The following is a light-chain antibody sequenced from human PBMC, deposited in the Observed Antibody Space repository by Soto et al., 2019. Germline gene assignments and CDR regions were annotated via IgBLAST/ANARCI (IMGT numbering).Light chain of an antibody. Sequence: QSVLTQPPSVSGAPGQRVTISCTGNSSNIGAGYDVHWYQQLPGTAPKLLIYCNSNRPSGVPDRFSGSKSGTSASLAITGLQAEDEADYYCQSYDSSLSGSVVFGGGTKLTVL. CDR3: QSYDSSLSGSVV. CDR1: SSNIGAGYD. CDR2: CNS. J-gene: IGLJ2*01. V-gene: IGLV1-40*01.